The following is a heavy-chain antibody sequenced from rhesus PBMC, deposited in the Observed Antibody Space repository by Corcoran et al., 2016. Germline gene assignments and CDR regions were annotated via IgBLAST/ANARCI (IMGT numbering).Heavy chain of an antibody. D-gene: IGHD5-30*01. V-gene: IGHV4-80*01. CDR3: ARAGYSGYRVDY. CDR2: INGKSGST. CDR1: GASISSYW. Sequence: QVQLQQSGPGLVKPSATLSLTCAVSGASISSYWWSWIRQPPGKGREWVGGINGKSGSTYNHPSRKRRVTISNDAPKNQCSRKLSSVTAADTVVYYCARAGYSGYRVDYWGQGVLVTVSS. J-gene: IGHJ4*01.